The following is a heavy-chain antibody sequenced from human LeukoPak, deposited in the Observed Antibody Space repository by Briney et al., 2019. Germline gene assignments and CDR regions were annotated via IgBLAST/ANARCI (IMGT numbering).Heavy chain of an antibody. CDR2: IYYSGST. V-gene: IGHV4-39*01. CDR1: GGSISSSSYY. D-gene: IGHD3-9*01. J-gene: IGHJ3*01. CDR3: VRPDDNSFDF. Sequence: SETLSLTCTVSGGSISSSSYYWGWIRQPPGRGLEWIGSIYYSGSTYYNPSLKSRVTISVDTSKNQFSLKLSSVTAADTAVYYCVRPDDNSFDFWGQGTMVTVSS.